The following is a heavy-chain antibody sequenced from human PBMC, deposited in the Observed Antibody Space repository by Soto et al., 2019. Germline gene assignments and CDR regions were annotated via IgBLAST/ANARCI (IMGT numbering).Heavy chain of an antibody. J-gene: IGHJ4*02. Sequence: ASVKVSCKASGYTFTSYAMHWVRQAPGQRLEWMGWINAGNGNTKYSQKFQGRVTITRDTSASTAYMELSSLRSEDTAVYYCARDGASSQLEGFHIDYWGQGTLVTVSS. V-gene: IGHV1-3*01. CDR2: INAGNGNT. D-gene: IGHD6-13*01. CDR3: ARDGASSQLEGFHIDY. CDR1: GYTFTSYA.